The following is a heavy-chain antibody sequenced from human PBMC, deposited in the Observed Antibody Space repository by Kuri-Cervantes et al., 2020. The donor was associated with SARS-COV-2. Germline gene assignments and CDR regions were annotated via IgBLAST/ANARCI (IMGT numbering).Heavy chain of an antibody. J-gene: IGHJ3*02. CDR2: ISSSSSYI. CDR1: GFTFSSYS. V-gene: IGHV3-21*01. Sequence: ETLSLTCAASGFTFSSYSMNWVRQAPGKGLEWVSSISSSSSYIYYADSVKGRFTISRDNAKNSLYLQMNSLRAEDTAVYYCARAGVAGTYVGNDAFDIWGQGTMVTVSS. D-gene: IGHD6-19*01. CDR3: ARAGVAGTYVGNDAFDI.